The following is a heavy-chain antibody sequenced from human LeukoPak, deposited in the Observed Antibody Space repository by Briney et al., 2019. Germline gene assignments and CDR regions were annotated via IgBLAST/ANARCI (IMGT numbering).Heavy chain of an antibody. D-gene: IGHD1-26*01. CDR1: GYSLPSYW. CDR2: IYPADSNT. V-gene: IGHV5-51*01. J-gene: IGHJ4*02. Sequence: GESPKIPRHGSGYSLPSYWIGLVRQMPGKGLECRGIIYPADSNTRYSPSFQGQVSISADKSISTAYLQWSSLKASDTALYYCGGGGSGGSTKNYLDYWGQGTLVTVSS. CDR3: GGGGSGGSTKNYLDY.